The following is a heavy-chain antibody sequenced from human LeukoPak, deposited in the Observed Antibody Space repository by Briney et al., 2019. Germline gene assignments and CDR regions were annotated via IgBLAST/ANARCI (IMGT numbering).Heavy chain of an antibody. CDR1: GFTFSTYG. CDR3: ARDWNTGVVNGKGFGY. V-gene: IGHV3-30*02. Sequence: GGSLRLSCATSGFTFSTYGMHWVRQAPGKGLEWVAFIRFDGSNVGSSVYYADSVKGRFTISRDNAKSSLYLQMNSLRAEDTAVYFCARDWNTGVVNGKGFGYWGQGTLVTVSS. J-gene: IGHJ4*02. D-gene: IGHD3-3*01. CDR2: IRFDGSNVGSSV.